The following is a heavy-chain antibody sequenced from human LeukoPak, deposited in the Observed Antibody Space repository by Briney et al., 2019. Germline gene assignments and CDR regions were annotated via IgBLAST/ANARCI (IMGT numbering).Heavy chain of an antibody. CDR1: GYSISSGYY. J-gene: IGHJ5*02. CDR2: IYHSGST. V-gene: IGHV4-38-2*02. D-gene: IGHD2-2*01. CDR3: ARAIVVVPAAMWFDP. Sequence: PSETLSLTCTVSGYSISSGYYWGWIRQPPGKGLEWIGGIYHSGSTYYNPSLKSRVTISVDTSKNQFSLKLSSVTAADTAVYYCARAIVVVPAAMWFDPWGQGTLVTVSS.